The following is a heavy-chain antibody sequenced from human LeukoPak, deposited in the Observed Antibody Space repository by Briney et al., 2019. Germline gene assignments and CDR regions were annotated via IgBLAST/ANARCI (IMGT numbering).Heavy chain of an antibody. V-gene: IGHV4-4*02. D-gene: IGHD3-3*01. CDR1: GGSISSSNW. CDR2: IYHSGST. Sequence: PSETLSLTCAVSGGSISSSNWWSWVRQPPGKGLEWIGEIYHSGSTNYNPSLKSRVTISVDKSKNQSSLKLSSVTAADTAVYYCARSPSAMGEMTYYDFWSGYYTFAAFDIWGQGTIVTVSS. J-gene: IGHJ3*02. CDR3: ARSPSAMGEMTYYDFWSGYYTFAAFDI.